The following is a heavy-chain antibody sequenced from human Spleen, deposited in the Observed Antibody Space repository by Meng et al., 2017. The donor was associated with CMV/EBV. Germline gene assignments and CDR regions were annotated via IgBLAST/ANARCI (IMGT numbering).Heavy chain of an antibody. CDR1: GFTFSTYW. J-gene: IGHJ4*02. V-gene: IGHV3-7*01. Sequence: GESLKISCEASGFTFSTYWMSWVSQAPGKGLEWVANIKQDGSEKNYVDSLKGRFTISRDNAKNSLYLQVNSLRAEDTAVYYCAREEWFFDYWGQGTLVTVSS. D-gene: IGHD3-3*01. CDR2: IKQDGSEK. CDR3: AREEWFFDY.